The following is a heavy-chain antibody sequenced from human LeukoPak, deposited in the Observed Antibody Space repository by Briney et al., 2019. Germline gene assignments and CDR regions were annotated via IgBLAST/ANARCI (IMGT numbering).Heavy chain of an antibody. D-gene: IGHD7-27*01. CDR2: INSDGSST. CDR3: AREARELGMEVGAFDI. CDR1: GFTFSSCW. J-gene: IGHJ3*02. V-gene: IGHV3-74*01. Sequence: PGGSLRLSCAASGFTFSSCWMHWVRQAPGKGLVWVSRINSDGSSTSYADSVKGRFTISRDNAKNTLYLQMNSLRAEDTAVYYCAREARELGMEVGAFDIWGQGTMVTVSS.